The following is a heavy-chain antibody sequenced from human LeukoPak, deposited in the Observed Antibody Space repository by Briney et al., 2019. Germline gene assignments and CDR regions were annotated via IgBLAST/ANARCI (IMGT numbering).Heavy chain of an antibody. CDR2: IKEDGSEK. V-gene: IGHV3-7*01. CDR1: GFTFSIDW. CDR3: AREGSSWSGRAFDI. J-gene: IGHJ3*02. D-gene: IGHD6-13*01. Sequence: PGGSLRLSCAASGFTFSIDWMSGVRHAPEGGVGWGANIKEDGSEKYSVDSVKGRFTISRDNAQNSLYLQMNSLRAEDTAVYYCAREGSSWSGRAFDIWGQGTMVTVSS.